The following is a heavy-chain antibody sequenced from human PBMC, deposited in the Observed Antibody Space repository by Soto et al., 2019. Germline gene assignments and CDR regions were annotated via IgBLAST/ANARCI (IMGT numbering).Heavy chain of an antibody. CDR3: ARDTVGTIEH. J-gene: IGHJ4*02. CDR2: IYNSGST. V-gene: IGHV4-31*03. CDR1: GGSISSVGYY. D-gene: IGHD5-12*01. Sequence: QVQLQESGPGLVKPSQTLSFTCTVSGGSISSVGYYWSWIRQHPGKGLEWIGYIYNSGSTHYNPSLKSRITMSVDTSKNQFSLKLSSVTVADTAVYFRARDTVGTIEHWGQGTLVTVSS.